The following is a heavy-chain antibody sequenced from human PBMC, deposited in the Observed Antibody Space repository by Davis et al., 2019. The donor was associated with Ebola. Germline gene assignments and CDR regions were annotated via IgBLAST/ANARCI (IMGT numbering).Heavy chain of an antibody. Sequence: PGGSLRLSCAASGFTFTNAWMAWVRQAPGKGLEWVGRIKSKNDGGTADYAAPVKTRFTISRDDSKSTLYLQMNSLKSEDTAVYYCTRTPAAGLWGQGTLVTVSS. CDR2: IKSKNDGGTA. V-gene: IGHV3-15*01. J-gene: IGHJ4*02. CDR3: TRTPAAGL. D-gene: IGHD6-13*01. CDR1: GFTFTNAW.